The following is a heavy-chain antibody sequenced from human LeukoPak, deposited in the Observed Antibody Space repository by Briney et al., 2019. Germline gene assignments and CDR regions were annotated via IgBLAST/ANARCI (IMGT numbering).Heavy chain of an antibody. CDR2: INSDGSST. D-gene: IGHD3-10*01. V-gene: IGHV3-74*01. CDR3: ARDGLWFGELGRRRYYYGMDV. J-gene: IGHJ6*01. Sequence: GGCLRLSCAASGFTFSSYWMHWVRQAPGKGLVWVSRINSDGSSTSYADSVKGRFTISRDDAKNTLYLQMNSLRAEDTAVYYCARDGLWFGELGRRRYYYGMDVWGKGPRSPSPQ. CDR1: GFTFSSYW.